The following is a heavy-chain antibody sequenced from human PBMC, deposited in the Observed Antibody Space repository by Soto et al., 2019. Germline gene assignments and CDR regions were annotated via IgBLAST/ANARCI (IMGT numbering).Heavy chain of an antibody. CDR1: GGSISSYY. D-gene: IGHD5-12*01. J-gene: IGHJ4*02. CDR2: IYYSGST. V-gene: IGHV4-59*08. CDR3: ARLEYSGYDSYYFDY. Sequence: SETLSLTCTVSGGSISSYYWSWIRQPPGKGLEWIGYIYYSGSTNYNPSLKSRVTISVDTSKNQFSLKLSSVTAADTAVYYCARLEYSGYDSYYFDYWGQGTLVTVSS.